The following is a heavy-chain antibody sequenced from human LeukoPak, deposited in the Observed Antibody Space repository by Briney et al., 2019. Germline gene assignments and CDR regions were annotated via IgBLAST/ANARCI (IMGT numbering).Heavy chain of an antibody. CDR3: ARDRQGYYDFWSGYPYYYYYMDV. CDR1: GGSISSYY. Sequence: PSETLSLTCTVSGGSISSYYWSWIRQPAGQGLEWIGRISTSGSTNYNPSLKSRVTMSVDTSKNQFSLKLSSVTAADTAVYYCARDRQGYYDFWSGYPYYYYYMDVWGKGTRSPSP. J-gene: IGHJ6*03. CDR2: ISTSGST. D-gene: IGHD3-3*01. V-gene: IGHV4-4*07.